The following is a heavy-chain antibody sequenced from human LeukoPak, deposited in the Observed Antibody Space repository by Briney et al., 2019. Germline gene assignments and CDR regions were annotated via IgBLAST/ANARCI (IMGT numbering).Heavy chain of an antibody. J-gene: IGHJ5*02. D-gene: IGHD3-22*01. CDR3: AHSPYYYDSSGFYGFDP. V-gene: IGHV2-5*01. Sequence: SGPTLVNPTQTLTLTCTFSAISLSPSAVGVGWNRQPPGKALEWLALIYWNDDKRYSPSLKSRLTITKDTSKNQVVLTMTNLDPVDTATYYCAHSPYYYDSSGFYGFDPWGQGTLVTVSS. CDR2: IYWNDDK. CDR1: AISLSPSAVG.